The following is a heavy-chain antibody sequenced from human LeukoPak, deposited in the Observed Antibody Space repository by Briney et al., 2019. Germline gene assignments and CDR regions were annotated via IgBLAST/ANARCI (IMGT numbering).Heavy chain of an antibody. V-gene: IGHV4-39*01. D-gene: IGHD6-19*01. CDR2: IYYSGST. CDR1: GGSISSSSYY. CDR3: ARQTEWYSSGWSLWATTTIFGY. J-gene: IGHJ4*02. Sequence: PSETLSLTCTVSGGSISSSSYYWGWIRQPPGKGLEWIGSIYYSGSTYYNPSLKSRVTISVDTSKNQFSLKLSSVTAADTAVYYCARQTEWYSSGWSLWATTTIFGYWGQGTLVTVSS.